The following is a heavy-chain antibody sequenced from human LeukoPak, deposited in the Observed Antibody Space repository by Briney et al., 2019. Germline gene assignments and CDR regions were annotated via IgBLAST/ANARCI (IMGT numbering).Heavy chain of an antibody. V-gene: IGHV4-4*07. CDR3: ARDRYGSGSYNYFDY. CDR1: GGSISSYY. CDR2: IYTSGSA. Sequence: SETLSLTCTVSGGSISSYYWSWIRQPAGKGLEWIGRIYTSGSANYNPSLKSRVTMSVDTSKNQFSLKLSSVTAADTAVYYCARDRYGSGSYNYFDYWGQGTLVTVSS. J-gene: IGHJ4*02. D-gene: IGHD3-10*01.